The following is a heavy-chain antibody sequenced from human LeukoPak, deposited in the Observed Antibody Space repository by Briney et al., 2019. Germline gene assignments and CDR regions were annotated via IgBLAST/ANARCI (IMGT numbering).Heavy chain of an antibody. D-gene: IGHD4-17*01. CDR2: VSHSGPT. CDR1: GGSVSSGNYY. CDR3: ARDTRLRGTNWFDP. J-gene: IGHJ5*02. Sequence: SETLSLTCTVSGGSVSSGNYYWSWIRQHPGKGLEWIGYVSHSGPTDINPSLKSRATIAVDTSTNQFSLRLTSVTAADRAIYYCARDTRLRGTNWFDPWGQGTLVTVSS. V-gene: IGHV4-31*03.